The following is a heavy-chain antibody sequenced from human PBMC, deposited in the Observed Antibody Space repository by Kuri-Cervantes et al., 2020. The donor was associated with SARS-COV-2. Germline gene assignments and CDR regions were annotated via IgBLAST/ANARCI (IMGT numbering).Heavy chain of an antibody. J-gene: IGHJ2*01. CDR2: IYYSGST. CDR1: GGSISSSSYY. CDR3: ARDRPWQGYFDL. Sequence: GSLRLSCTVSGGSISSSSYYWGWIRQPPGKGLEWIGSIYYSGSTNYNPSLKSRVTISVDTSKNQFSLKLSSVTAADTAVYYCARDRPWQGYFDLWGRGTLVTVSS. V-gene: IGHV4-39*07.